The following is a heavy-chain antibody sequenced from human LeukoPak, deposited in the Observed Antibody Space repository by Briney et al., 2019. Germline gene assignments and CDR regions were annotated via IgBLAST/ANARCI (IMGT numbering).Heavy chain of an antibody. D-gene: IGHD1-26*01. Sequence: GGSLRLSCVASGFTFSSYAMGCVRQAPGKGLEWVSAISGNGGSTYYADSVKGRFTISRDNSKNTLSLQMNSLRAEDTAVYYCAKVHGRYSTYFYFGLWGRGTLVTVSS. V-gene: IGHV3-23*01. CDR2: ISGNGGST. CDR1: GFTFSSYA. CDR3: AKVHGRYSTYFYFGL. J-gene: IGHJ2*01.